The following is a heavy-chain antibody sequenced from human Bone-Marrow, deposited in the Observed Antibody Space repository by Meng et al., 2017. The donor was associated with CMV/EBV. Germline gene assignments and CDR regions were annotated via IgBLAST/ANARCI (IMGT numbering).Heavy chain of an antibody. J-gene: IGHJ4*02. CDR1: GFTFSSYW. Sequence: GESLKISCAASGFTFSSYWMHWVRQAPGKGLVWLARINSDGSSTTYADSVKGRFTISRDNAKNTLYLQMHSLRAEDTAVYYCASEYCDSTTCYDYWGQRTLVTVSS. V-gene: IGHV3-74*01. CDR2: INSDGSST. CDR3: ASEYCDSTTCYDY. D-gene: IGHD2/OR15-2a*01.